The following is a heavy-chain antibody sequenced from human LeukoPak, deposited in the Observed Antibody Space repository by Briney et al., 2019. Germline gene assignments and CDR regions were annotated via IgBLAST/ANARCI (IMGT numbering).Heavy chain of an antibody. CDR3: ARLYSYGWYDDY. V-gene: IGHV1-8*01. CDR2: MNPNSGNT. J-gene: IGHJ4*02. CDR1: GYTFTSYD. D-gene: IGHD5-18*01. Sequence: ASVKVSCKASGYTFTSYDINWVRQATGQGLEWMGWMNPNSGNTGYAQKFQGRVTMTRNTSISTAYMELSSLRSEDTAVYYCARLYSYGWYDDYWGQGTLVTVSS.